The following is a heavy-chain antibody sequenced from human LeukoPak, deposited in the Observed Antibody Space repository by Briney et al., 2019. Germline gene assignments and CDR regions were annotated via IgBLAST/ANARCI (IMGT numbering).Heavy chain of an antibody. CDR3: ARHFDPNYGGYSAFDY. J-gene: IGHJ4*02. D-gene: IGHD4-23*01. Sequence: PSETLSLTCTVSGGPISSSSYYWGWIRQPPGKGLEWIGSMYHSGSTYYNPSLKSRVTISVDTSKSQFSLKLSSVTAADTAVYYCARHFDPNYGGYSAFDYWGQGTLVTVSS. CDR1: GGPISSSSYY. CDR2: MYHSGST. V-gene: IGHV4-39*01.